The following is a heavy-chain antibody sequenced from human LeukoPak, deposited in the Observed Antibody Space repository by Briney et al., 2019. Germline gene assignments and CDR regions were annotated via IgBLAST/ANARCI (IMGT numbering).Heavy chain of an antibody. CDR2: IYGSGST. V-gene: IGHV4-4*08. CDR1: GDSLSSHY. J-gene: IGHJ5*02. Sequence: SETPSLTCTVSGDSLSSHYWSWIRQPPGKGLEWIGYIYGSGSTHYDPSLRSRVTISEDTSKNQFSLKLTSVTAADTAVYYCARDARNWFDPWGQGTLVTVSS. CDR3: ARDARNWFDP.